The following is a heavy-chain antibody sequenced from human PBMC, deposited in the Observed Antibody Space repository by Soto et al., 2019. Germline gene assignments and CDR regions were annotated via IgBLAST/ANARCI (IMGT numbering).Heavy chain of an antibody. D-gene: IGHD5-12*01. J-gene: IGHJ6*02. Sequence: QVQLVESGGGVVQPGRSLRLSCAASGFTFTSYAMHWVRQAPGKGLEWVAVTSVNGSTQYYADSVKGRFTISRDGSKKMLHLKMTSMRPDGTAVYYWAKNLPPPRVSTIEHFFYYGMDVWGQGTTVTVSS. CDR2: TSVNGSTQ. CDR1: GFTFTSYA. CDR3: AKNLPPPRVSTIEHFFYYGMDV. V-gene: IGHV3-30*18.